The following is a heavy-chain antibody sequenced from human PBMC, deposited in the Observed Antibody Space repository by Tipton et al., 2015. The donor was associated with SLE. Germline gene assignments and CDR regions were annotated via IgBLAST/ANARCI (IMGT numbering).Heavy chain of an antibody. CDR1: GGSISSHY. CDR2: IYTSGST. D-gene: IGHD2/OR15-2a*01. CDR3: ASILLGQFDY. Sequence: TLSLTCTVSGGSISSHYWSWIRQPPGKGLEWIGHIYTSGSTNYNPSLKSRVPISVDTSKNQFSLKLSSVTAADTAVYYCASILLGQFDYWGQGTLVTVSS. J-gene: IGHJ4*02. V-gene: IGHV4-4*08.